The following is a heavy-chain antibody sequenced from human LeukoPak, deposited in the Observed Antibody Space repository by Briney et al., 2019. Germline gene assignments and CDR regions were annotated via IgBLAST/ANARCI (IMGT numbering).Heavy chain of an antibody. D-gene: IGHD2-2*01. Sequence: GGSLSLSCAASRFPFSDYYMVWIRQAPGKGLEWISYISNSGNYANYADSVKGRFTISRDNAKNSLSLQMNSLRPDDTAVYYCARADRTSWFDYWGQGSLVTVSS. CDR3: ARADRTSWFDY. J-gene: IGHJ4*02. V-gene: IGHV3-11*05. CDR1: RFPFSDYY. CDR2: ISNSGNYA.